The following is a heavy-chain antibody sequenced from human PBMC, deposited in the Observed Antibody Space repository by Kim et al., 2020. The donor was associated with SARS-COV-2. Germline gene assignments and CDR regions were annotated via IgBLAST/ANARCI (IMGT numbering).Heavy chain of an antibody. D-gene: IGHD6-13*01. CDR2: INPSGGST. J-gene: IGHJ4*02. CDR1: GYTFTSYY. V-gene: IGHV1-46*01. CDR3: AREAPAAAGQTPPDY. Sequence: ASVKVSCKASGYTFTSYYMHWVRQAPGQGLEWMGIINPSGGSTSYAQKFQGRVTMTRDTSTSTVYVELSSLRSEDTAVYYCAREAPAAAGQTPPDYWGQGTLVTVYS.